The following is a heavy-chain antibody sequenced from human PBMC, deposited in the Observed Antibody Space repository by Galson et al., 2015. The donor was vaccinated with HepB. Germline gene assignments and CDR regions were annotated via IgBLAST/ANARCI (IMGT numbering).Heavy chain of an antibody. CDR2: IYYSGST. CDR1: GGSISRSNYY. Sequence: ETLSLTCTVSGGSISRSNYYWGWIRQPPGKGLEWIGTIYYSGSTYYNPSLKSRVTISVDTAKNQFSLKLSSVTAADTAVYYCARRYSSSWYTSYFDYWGQGTLVTVSS. CDR3: ARRYSSSWYTSYFDY. J-gene: IGHJ4*02. V-gene: IGHV4-39*01. D-gene: IGHD6-13*01.